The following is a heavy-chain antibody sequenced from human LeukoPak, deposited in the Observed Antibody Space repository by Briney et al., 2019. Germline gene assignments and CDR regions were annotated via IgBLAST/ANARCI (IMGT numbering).Heavy chain of an antibody. CDR1: GYTFTSYW. CDR3: ARSYGDYWFNY. V-gene: IGHV5-51*01. Sequence: GESLKISCKGSGYTFTSYWIGWVRQMPENGLEWMGIIYPGDSDTRYSPSFQGQVTISADKSTNTAYLQWSSLKASDTAMYYCARSYGDYWFNYWGQGTLVTVSS. CDR2: IYPGDSDT. D-gene: IGHD4-17*01. J-gene: IGHJ4*02.